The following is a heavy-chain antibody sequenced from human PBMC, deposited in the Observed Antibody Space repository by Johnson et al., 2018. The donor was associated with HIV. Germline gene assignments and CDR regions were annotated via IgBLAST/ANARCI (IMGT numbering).Heavy chain of an antibody. CDR1: GFIFRDYY. J-gene: IGHJ3*02. CDR2: ISSSGKST. V-gene: IGHV3-11*04. CDR3: ATDEYSGSSYAFDM. Sequence: QVQLVESGGGVVQPGGSLRLSCAVSGFIFRDYYMSWIRQAPGKGLEWVSYISSSGKSTNYADSVKGRVTISRDNAKNSLSLQMNSLRADDTAVYYCATDEYSGSSYAFDMWGQGTMVIVSS. D-gene: IGHD6-6*01.